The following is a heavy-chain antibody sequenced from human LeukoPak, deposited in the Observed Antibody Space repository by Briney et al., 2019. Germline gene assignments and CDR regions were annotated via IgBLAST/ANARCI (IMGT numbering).Heavy chain of an antibody. CDR1: GYTFTSYD. Sequence: ASVKVSCKASGYTFTSYDINWVRQATGQGLEWMGWMNPNSGNTGYAQKFQGRVTMTRNTSISTAYMELSSLRSEDTAVYYCARGSPAYSGYDSPFDYWGQGTLVTVSS. D-gene: IGHD5-12*01. CDR3: ARGSPAYSGYDSPFDY. V-gene: IGHV1-8*01. CDR2: MNPNSGNT. J-gene: IGHJ4*02.